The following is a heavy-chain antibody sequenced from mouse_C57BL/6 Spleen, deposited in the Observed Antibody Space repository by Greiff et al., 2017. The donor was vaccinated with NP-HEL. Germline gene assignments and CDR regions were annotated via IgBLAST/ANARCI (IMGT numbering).Heavy chain of an antibody. V-gene: IGHV1-82*01. J-gene: IGHJ4*01. Sequence: VQLQESGPELVKPGASVKISCKASGYAFSSSWMNWVKQRPGQGLEWIGRIYPGDGDTNYNGKFKGKATLTADKSSSTAYMQLSSLTSEDSAVYFCAREVGRYYYAMDYWGQGTSVTVSS. CDR3: AREVGRYYYAMDY. CDR1: GYAFSSSW. CDR2: IYPGDGDT. D-gene: IGHD4-1*01.